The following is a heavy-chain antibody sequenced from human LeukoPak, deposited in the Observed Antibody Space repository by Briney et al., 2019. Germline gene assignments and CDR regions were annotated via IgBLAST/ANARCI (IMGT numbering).Heavy chain of an antibody. Sequence: SETLSLTCAVYGGSFSGYYWSWIRQPPGKGLEWIGEINHSGSTNYNPSLKSRVTISVDTSKNQFSLKLSSVTAADTAVYYCARDQFGELDYWGQGTLVTVSS. CDR2: INHSGST. V-gene: IGHV4-34*01. CDR1: GGSFSGYY. CDR3: ARDQFGELDY. J-gene: IGHJ4*02. D-gene: IGHD3-16*01.